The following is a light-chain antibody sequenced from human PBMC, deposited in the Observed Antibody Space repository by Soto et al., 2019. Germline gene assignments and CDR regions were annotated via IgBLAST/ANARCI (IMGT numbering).Light chain of an antibody. CDR1: QSLSSN. Sequence: EIVMTQSPATLSVSPGERVTLSCRASQSLSSNLAWYQQRPGQSPRLIIYGASSRATGIPDRLSGSGSGTDFTLTISRLDLEDSAFYYCQQYVTSSWTFGQGTKVDIK. CDR2: GAS. J-gene: IGKJ1*01. CDR3: QQYVTSSWT. V-gene: IGKV3D-15*01.